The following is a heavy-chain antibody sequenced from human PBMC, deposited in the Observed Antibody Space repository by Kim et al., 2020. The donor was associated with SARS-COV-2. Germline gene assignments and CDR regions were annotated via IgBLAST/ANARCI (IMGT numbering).Heavy chain of an antibody. CDR1: GFTFSSYG. J-gene: IGHJ6*02. CDR3: ARDRAVRVYFDWLSTTWYYYGMDV. CDR2: IWYDGSNK. Sequence: GGSLRLSCAASGFTFSSYGMHWVRQAPGKGLEWVAVIWYDGSNKYYADSVKGRFTISRDNSKNTLYLQMNSLRAEDTAVYYCARDRAVRVYFDWLSTTWYYYGMDVWGQGTTVTVSS. D-gene: IGHD3-9*01. V-gene: IGHV3-33*01.